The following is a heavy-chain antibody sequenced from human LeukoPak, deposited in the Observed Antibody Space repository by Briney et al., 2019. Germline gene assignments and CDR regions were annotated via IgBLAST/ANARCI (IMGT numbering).Heavy chain of an antibody. CDR1: GFTFSSYA. J-gene: IGHJ3*02. CDR2: ISGSGGST. V-gene: IGHV3-23*01. Sequence: GGSLRLSCAASGFTFSSYAMSWVRQAPGKGLEWVSAISGSGGSTYYADSVKGRFTISRDNSKNTLYLQMNSLRAEDTAVYYCASFGVVILNAPGDAFDIWGQGTMVTVSS. CDR3: ASFGVVILNAPGDAFDI. D-gene: IGHD3-3*01.